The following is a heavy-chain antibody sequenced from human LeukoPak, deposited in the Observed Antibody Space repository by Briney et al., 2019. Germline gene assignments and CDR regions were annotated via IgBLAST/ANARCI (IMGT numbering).Heavy chain of an antibody. CDR3: ARFYNFYGDYYFDY. CDR2: INPNSGGT. J-gene: IGHJ4*02. Sequence: ASVKVSCKASGYTFTGYYMHWVRQAPGQGLESMGWINPNSGGTNYAQKFQGRVAMTRDTSIRTAYMELSRLRSDDTAVYYCARFYNFYGDYYFDYWGQGTLVTVSS. V-gene: IGHV1-2*02. CDR1: GYTFTGYY. D-gene: IGHD4-17*01.